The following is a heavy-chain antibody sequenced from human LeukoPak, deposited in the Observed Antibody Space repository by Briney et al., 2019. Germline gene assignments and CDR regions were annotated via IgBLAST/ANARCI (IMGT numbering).Heavy chain of an antibody. CDR2: IYTSGST. D-gene: IGHD6-6*01. CDR1: GGSISSGSYY. Sequence: PSQTLSLTCTVSGGSISSGSYYWSWIRQPAGKGLEWIGRIYTSGSTNYNPSLKSRVTISVDTSKNQFSLKLGSVTAADTAVYYCTREIGYSSSMRPWGQGTLVTVSS. J-gene: IGHJ5*02. CDR3: TREIGYSSSMRP. V-gene: IGHV4-61*02.